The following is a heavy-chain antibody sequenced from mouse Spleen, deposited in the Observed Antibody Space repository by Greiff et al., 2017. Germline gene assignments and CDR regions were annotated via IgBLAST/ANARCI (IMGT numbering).Heavy chain of an antibody. CDR1: GYTFTSYW. V-gene: IGHV1-69*01. CDR3: ARKGEPLGFAY. Sequence: QVQLQQPGAELVMPGASVKLSCKASGYTFTSYWMHWVKQRPGQGLEWIGEIDPSDSYTNYNQKFKGKATLTVDKSSSTAYMQLSSLTSEDSAVYYCARKGEPLGFAYWGQGTLVTVSA. J-gene: IGHJ3*01. CDR2: IDPSDSYT.